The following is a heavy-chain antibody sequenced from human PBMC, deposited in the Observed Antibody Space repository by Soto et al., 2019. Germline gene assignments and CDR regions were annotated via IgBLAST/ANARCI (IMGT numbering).Heavy chain of an antibody. CDR2: ISYDGSNK. V-gene: IGHV3-30-3*01. CDR3: ARGGYSYGYPYFDY. Sequence: QVQLVESGGGVVQPGRSLRLSCAASGFTFSSYAMHWVRQAPGKGLEWVAVISYDGSNKYYADSVKGRFTISRDNSKNTLYLQMNSLRAEDTAVYYCARGGYSYGYPYFDYWGQGTLVTVSS. CDR1: GFTFSSYA. D-gene: IGHD5-18*01. J-gene: IGHJ4*02.